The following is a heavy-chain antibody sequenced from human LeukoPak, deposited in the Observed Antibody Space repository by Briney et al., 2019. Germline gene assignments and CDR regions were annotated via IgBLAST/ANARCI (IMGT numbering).Heavy chain of an antibody. J-gene: IGHJ5*02. V-gene: IGHV1-69*13. CDR3: ARVAGYSSGWFEAWFDP. CDR1: GGTFSSYA. D-gene: IGHD6-19*01. Sequence: ASVKVSCKASGGTFSSYAISWVRQAPGQGLEWMGGIIPIFGTANYAQKFQGRVTITADESTSTAYMELSSLRSGDTAVYYCARVAGYSSGWFEAWFDPWGQGTLVTVSS. CDR2: IIPIFGTA.